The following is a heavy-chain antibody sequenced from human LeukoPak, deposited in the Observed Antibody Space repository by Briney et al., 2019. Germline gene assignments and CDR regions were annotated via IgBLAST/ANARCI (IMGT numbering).Heavy chain of an antibody. CDR3: AREMERGYDWFDY. D-gene: IGHD5-12*01. Sequence: GASVKVSCKASGYTFTGYYMHWVRQAPGQGLEWMGWISPNSGGTNYAQKFQGRVTMTRDTSISTAYMELSRLRSDDTAVYDCAREMERGYDWFDYWGQGTLVTVSS. CDR1: GYTFTGYY. J-gene: IGHJ4*02. CDR2: ISPNSGGT. V-gene: IGHV1-2*02.